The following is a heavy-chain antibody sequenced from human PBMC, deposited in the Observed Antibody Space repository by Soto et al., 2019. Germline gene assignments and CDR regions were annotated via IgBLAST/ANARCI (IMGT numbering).Heavy chain of an antibody. CDR3: ARCPRVVWVVPTAQRDVFDI. D-gene: IGHD2-2*01. J-gene: IGHJ3*02. CDR1: GGSFSDFY. CDR2: INHSGST. Sequence: QVQLQQWGAGLLKPSETLSLTCAVYGGSFSDFYWNCIRQPPGKGLEWIGEINHSGSTSYNPSLKSRVTLSVDTSKNQISLKLTSVTAADTAVYYCARCPRVVWVVPTAQRDVFDIWGQWTMVTVSS. V-gene: IGHV4-34*01.